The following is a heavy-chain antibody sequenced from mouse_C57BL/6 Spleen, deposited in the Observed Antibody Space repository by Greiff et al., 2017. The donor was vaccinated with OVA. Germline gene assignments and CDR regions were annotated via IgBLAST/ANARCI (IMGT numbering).Heavy chain of an antibody. CDR3: ARSELGRLAY. CDR1: GFSLSTSGMG. Sequence: QVTLKECGPGILQSSQTLSLTCSFSGFSLSTSGMGVSWIRQPSGKGLEWLAHIYWDDDKRYNPSLKSRLTISKDTSRNQVFLKITSVDTADTATYYCARSELGRLAYWGQGTLVTVSA. CDR2: IYWDDDK. V-gene: IGHV8-12*01. D-gene: IGHD4-1*01. J-gene: IGHJ3*01.